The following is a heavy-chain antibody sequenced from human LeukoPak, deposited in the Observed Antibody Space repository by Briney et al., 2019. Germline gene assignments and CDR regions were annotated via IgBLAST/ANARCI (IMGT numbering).Heavy chain of an antibody. CDR1: GYTFTDYY. J-gene: IGHJ4*02. CDR3: ARADSGGSAFEY. CDR2: MNPNSGGT. Sequence: ASVKVSCKASGYTFTDYYMHWVRQVPGQGLAWVGWMNPNSGGTNYAQKFQGRVTMTGDTSITTAYMELSRLRFDDTAVYYCARADSGGSAFEYWGQGTLVTVSS. D-gene: IGHD3-22*01. V-gene: IGHV1-2*02.